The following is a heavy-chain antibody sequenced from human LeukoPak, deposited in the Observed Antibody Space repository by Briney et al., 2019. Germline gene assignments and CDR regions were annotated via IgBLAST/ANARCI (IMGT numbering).Heavy chain of an antibody. CDR1: GGSISSYY. Sequence: TWETLSLTCTVSGGSISSYYWSWIRQPPGKGLEWIGYIYYSGSTNYNPSLKSRVTISVDTSKNQFSLKLSSVTAADTAVYYCARARFGELPYYWGQGTLVTVSS. V-gene: IGHV4-59*01. CDR2: IYYSGST. CDR3: ARARFGELPYY. J-gene: IGHJ4*02. D-gene: IGHD3-10*01.